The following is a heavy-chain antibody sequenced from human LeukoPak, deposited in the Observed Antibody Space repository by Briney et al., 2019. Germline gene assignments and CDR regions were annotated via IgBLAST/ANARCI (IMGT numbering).Heavy chain of an antibody. V-gene: IGHV3-23*01. Sequence: GRSLRLSCAASGFTFSNYAMSWVRQTPGKGLEWVSGISGSGATTYYADSVKGRFTISRDNSKNTLYLQMNNLRVEDTAVYYCARGTGEFEHWGHGTLVTVSS. CDR1: GFTFSNYA. CDR2: ISGSGATT. D-gene: IGHD7-27*01. CDR3: ARGTGEFEH. J-gene: IGHJ4*01.